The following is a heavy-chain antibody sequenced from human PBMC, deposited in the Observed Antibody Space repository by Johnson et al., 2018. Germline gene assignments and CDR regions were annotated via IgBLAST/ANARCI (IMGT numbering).Heavy chain of an antibody. CDR2: ISPSGTTI. Sequence: QVQLVQSGGALVKXGGSLRLXCAASGFTFSDHYMGWVRQAPGKGLAWVANISPSGTTIYYADSVKARFPISRDNAKKLLYLQINSLRAADTALFYCTRSSISPTNDAFDIWGQGTMVTVSS. V-gene: IGHV3-11*01. CDR3: TRSSISPTNDAFDI. J-gene: IGHJ3*02. CDR1: GFTFSDHY. D-gene: IGHD2/OR15-2a*01.